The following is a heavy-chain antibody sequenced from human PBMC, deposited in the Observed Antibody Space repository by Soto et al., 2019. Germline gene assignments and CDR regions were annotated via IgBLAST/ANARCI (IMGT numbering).Heavy chain of an antibody. CDR2: ISYDGSNK. J-gene: IGHJ3*01. Sequence: GGSLRLSCAASGFTFSNYGMHWVRQAPGKGLEWVAVISYDGSNKYYADSVKGRFTISRDNSKNTLFLQMNSLRAEDTAVYYCAQDAACITMVVAVPEDWGQGTMVTVSS. D-gene: IGHD3-22*01. CDR1: GFTFSNYG. V-gene: IGHV3-30*18. CDR3: AQDAACITMVVAVPED.